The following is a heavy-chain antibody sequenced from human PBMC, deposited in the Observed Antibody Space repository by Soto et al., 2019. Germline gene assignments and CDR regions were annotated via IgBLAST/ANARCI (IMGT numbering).Heavy chain of an antibody. CDR3: AKAADSSSYGVDV. V-gene: IGHV4-30-4*01. CDR2: IYYSGST. Sequence: SETLSLTCTVSGGSISSGDYYWSWIRQPPGKGLEWIGYIYYSGSTYYNPSLKSRVTISVDTSKNQFSLKLSSVTAEDTALYYCAKAADSSSYGVDVWGQGTTVTVSS. J-gene: IGHJ6*02. D-gene: IGHD6-6*01. CDR1: GGSISSGDYY.